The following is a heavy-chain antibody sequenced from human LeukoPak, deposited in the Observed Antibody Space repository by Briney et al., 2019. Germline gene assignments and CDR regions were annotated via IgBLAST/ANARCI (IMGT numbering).Heavy chain of an antibody. CDR2: ISWNSGSI. CDR3: AKDISQVDYYYYYGMDV. CDR1: GFTFHDYA. V-gene: IGHV3-9*01. Sequence: GGSLRLFCAASGFTFHDYAMHWVRQAPGKGLEWVSGISWNSGSIGYADSVKGRFTISRDNAKNSLYLQMNSLRAEDTALYYCAKDISQVDYYYYYGMDVWGQGTTVTVSS. J-gene: IGHJ6*02.